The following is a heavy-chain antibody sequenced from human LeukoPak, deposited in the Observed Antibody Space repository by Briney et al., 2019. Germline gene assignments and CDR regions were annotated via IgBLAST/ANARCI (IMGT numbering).Heavy chain of an antibody. Sequence: SVKVSCKASGGTFSSYTISWVRQAPGQGLEWMGRIIPILGIANYAQKFQGRVTTTADKSTSTAYMELSSLRSEDTAVYYCAALYYYDSSGYYPIDYWGQGTLATVSS. CDR3: AALYYYDSSGYYPIDY. D-gene: IGHD3-22*01. V-gene: IGHV1-69*02. CDR1: GGTFSSYT. CDR2: IIPILGIA. J-gene: IGHJ4*02.